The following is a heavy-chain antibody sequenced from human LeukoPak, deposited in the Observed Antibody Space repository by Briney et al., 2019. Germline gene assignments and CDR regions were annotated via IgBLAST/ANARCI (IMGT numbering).Heavy chain of an antibody. J-gene: IGHJ4*02. Sequence: GGSLRLSCAASGVTFISYRMSWVRQAPGKGRERVANIKQDGSEKYYVHSVKGRFTTSRDNAKNSLYLQMNRLRAEDTAVYYCARNIAAGAPYYFDYWGQGTLVTVSS. D-gene: IGHD6-13*01. CDR3: ARNIAAGAPYYFDY. CDR1: GVTFISYR. CDR2: IKQDGSEK. V-gene: IGHV3-7*01.